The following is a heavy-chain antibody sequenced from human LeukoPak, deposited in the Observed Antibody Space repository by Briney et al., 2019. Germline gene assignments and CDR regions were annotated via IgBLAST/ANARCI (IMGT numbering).Heavy chain of an antibody. CDR1: GGSISSYY. J-gene: IGHJ6*03. D-gene: IGHD6-6*01. Sequence: PSETLSLTCTVSGGSISSYYWSWIRQPAGKGLEWTGRIYSSGSTNYNPSLKSRVTMSVDTSKNQFSLKLSSVTAADTAVYYCARGEEPYSSSSDYYYYYMDVWGKGTTVTVSS. CDR3: ARGEEPYSSSSDYYYYYMDV. CDR2: IYSSGST. V-gene: IGHV4-4*07.